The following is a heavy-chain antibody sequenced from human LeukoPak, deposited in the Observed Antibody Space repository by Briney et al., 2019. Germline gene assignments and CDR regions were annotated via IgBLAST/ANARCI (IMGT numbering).Heavy chain of an antibody. CDR1: GYTFIDYT. J-gene: IGHJ4*02. V-gene: IGHV1-3*03. CDR2: INGGSGNT. Sequence: GASVKVSCKASGYTFIDYTMHWLRQAPGQRLDWMGWINGGSGNTKYSPEFQGRVTITRDTSASTGYMELSSLRSEDTAVYYCATDETGYYPRLRLWGQGTLVTVSS. D-gene: IGHD3-9*01. CDR3: ATDETGYYPRLRL.